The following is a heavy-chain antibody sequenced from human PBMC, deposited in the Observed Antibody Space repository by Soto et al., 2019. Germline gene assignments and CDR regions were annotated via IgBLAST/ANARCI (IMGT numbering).Heavy chain of an antibody. CDR3: AREPVRGAGGGWDWLAP. V-gene: IGHV1-3*01. J-gene: IGHJ5*02. CDR1: GYTFTNHP. CDR2: INPDNGNT. Sequence: QVQLVQSGAAMKKPGASVTLSCKASGYTFTNHPVHWVRQAPGERLEWMGWINPDNGNTRYSQNFQGRVTITRDTSATTVYSELTSLRFEDTAVYYCAREPVRGAGGGWDWLAPWGQGSLVTVSS. D-gene: IGHD3-10*01.